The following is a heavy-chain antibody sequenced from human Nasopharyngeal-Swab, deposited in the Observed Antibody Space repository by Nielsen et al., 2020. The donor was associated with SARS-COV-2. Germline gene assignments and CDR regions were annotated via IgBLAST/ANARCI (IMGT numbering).Heavy chain of an antibody. CDR1: GYTFTNYA. J-gene: IGHJ4*02. Sequence: ASVKVSCKASGYTFTNYAMHWVRQAPGQRLEWMGWINAGNSNTKYSQKFQGRVTITRDTSATTAYMELSSLRSEDTAVYFCTRGVGYSSSWYLGYWGQGTLVTVSS. D-gene: IGHD6-13*01. CDR2: INAGNSNT. CDR3: TRGVGYSSSWYLGY. V-gene: IGHV1-3*01.